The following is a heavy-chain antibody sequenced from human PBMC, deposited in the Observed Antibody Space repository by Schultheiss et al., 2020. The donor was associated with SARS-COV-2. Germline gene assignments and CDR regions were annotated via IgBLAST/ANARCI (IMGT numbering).Heavy chain of an antibody. Sequence: ASVKVSCKASGYTFTSYAMNWVRQAPGQGLEWMGWIHTSFGSSTYAQGLTGRFVFSVDTSVSTVYLLISALEDEDTAVYYCARTIVIAGTMDIWGQGTTVTVSS. D-gene: IGHD6-13*01. CDR3: ARTIVIAGTMDI. J-gene: IGHJ6*02. V-gene: IGHV7-4-1*02. CDR1: GYTFTSYA. CDR2: IHTSFGSS.